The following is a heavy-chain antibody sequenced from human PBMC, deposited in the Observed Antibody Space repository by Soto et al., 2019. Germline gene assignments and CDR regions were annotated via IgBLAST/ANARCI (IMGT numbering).Heavy chain of an antibody. Sequence: PGGSLRLSCAAFGFTFSSYAMHWVRQAPGKGLEWVAVISYDGSNKYYADSVKGRFTISRDNSKNTLYLQMNSLRAEDTAVYYCARGPSSLTRFDYWGQGTLVTVSS. CDR2: ISYDGSNK. J-gene: IGHJ4*02. V-gene: IGHV3-30-3*01. CDR3: ARGPSSLTRFDY. CDR1: GFTFSSYA. D-gene: IGHD2-2*01.